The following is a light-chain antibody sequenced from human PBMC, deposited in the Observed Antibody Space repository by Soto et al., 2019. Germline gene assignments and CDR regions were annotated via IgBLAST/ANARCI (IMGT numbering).Light chain of an antibody. J-gene: IGLJ1*01. CDR2: EST. CDR1: NRDVGSYNS. V-gene: IGLV2-23*01. Sequence: HSVLPHTASVSGSPGQAITISCTGTNRDVGSYNSVSWYQQYPDQAPKLLIYESTKRPSGVSHRFSASKSGNTASLTISALQAEDEADYYCCSYAGDNIPYIFGTGTKVTVL. CDR3: CSYAGDNIPYI.